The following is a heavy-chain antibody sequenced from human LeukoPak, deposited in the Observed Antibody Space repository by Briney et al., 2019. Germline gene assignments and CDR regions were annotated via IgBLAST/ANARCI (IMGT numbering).Heavy chain of an antibody. V-gene: IGHV3-53*01. CDR3: ARAAAGDP. D-gene: IGHD6-13*01. CDR2: IYSGGST. CDR1: GFTVGSNY. Sequence: GGSLRLSCTVSGFTVGSNYMSWVRQAPGKGLEWVSVIYSGGSTYYADSVKGRFTISRDNSKNTLYLQMNSLRAEDTAVYYCARAAAGDPWGQGTLVTVSS. J-gene: IGHJ4*02.